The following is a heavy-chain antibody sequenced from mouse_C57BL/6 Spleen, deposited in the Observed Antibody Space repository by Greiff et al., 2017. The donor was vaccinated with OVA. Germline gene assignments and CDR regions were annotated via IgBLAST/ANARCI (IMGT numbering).Heavy chain of an antibody. J-gene: IGHJ2*01. CDR3: ARDRFITTVVALDY. CDR2: ISDGGSYT. Sequence: EVKLMESGGGLVKPGGSLKLSCAASGFTFSSYAMSWVRQTPEKRLEWVATISDGGSYTYYPDNVKGRFTISRDNAKNNLYLQMSHLKSEDTAMYYCARDRFITTVVALDYWGQGTTLTVSS. V-gene: IGHV5-4*01. CDR1: GFTFSSYA. D-gene: IGHD1-1*01.